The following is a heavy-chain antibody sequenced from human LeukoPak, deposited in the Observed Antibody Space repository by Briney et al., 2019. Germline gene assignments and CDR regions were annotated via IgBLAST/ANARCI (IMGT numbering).Heavy chain of an antibody. CDR3: VSYCSTTTCPFDY. J-gene: IGHJ4*02. D-gene: IGHD2-2*01. Sequence: SGTLSLTCAVSGGSISSSNWWTWVRQPPGKGLEWIGEINHSGSTNYNPSLKSRVIISVDRSKNRFSLNLSSVTAADTAVYYCVSYCSTTTCPFDYWGQGTLVTVSS. V-gene: IGHV4-4*02. CDR1: GGSISSSNW. CDR2: INHSGST.